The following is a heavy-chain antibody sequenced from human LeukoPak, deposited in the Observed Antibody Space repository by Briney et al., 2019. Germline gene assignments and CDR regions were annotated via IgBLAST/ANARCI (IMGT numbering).Heavy chain of an antibody. CDR1: GYTFTSYG. CDR2: ISAYNGNT. V-gene: IGHV1-18*01. J-gene: IGHJ4*02. D-gene: IGHD6-13*01. CDR3: AAGRAAAGIDY. Sequence: GASVKVSCKASGYTFTSYGISWVRQAPGQGLEWMGWISAYNGNTNYAQKFQERVTITRDMSTSTAYMELSSLRSEDTAVYYCAAGRAAAGIDYWGQGTLVTVSS.